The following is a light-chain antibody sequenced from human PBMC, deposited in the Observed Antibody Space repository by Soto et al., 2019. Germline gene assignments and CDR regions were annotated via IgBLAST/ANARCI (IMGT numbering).Light chain of an antibody. J-gene: IGLJ2*01. CDR3: SSYAGSNIVV. CDR2: DVS. CDR1: SSDVGGYNY. Sequence: QAVVTQPPSASGSPGQSVTISCTGSSSDVGGYNYVSWYQQHPGKAPKLMIYDVSKRPSGVPDRFSGSKSGNTASLTVSGLQAEDEADYYCSSYAGSNIVVFGGGTQLTVL. V-gene: IGLV2-8*01.